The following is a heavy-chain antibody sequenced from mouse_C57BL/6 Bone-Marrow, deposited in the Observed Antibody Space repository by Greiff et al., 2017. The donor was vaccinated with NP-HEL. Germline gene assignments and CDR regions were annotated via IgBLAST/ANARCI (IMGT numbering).Heavy chain of an antibody. D-gene: IGHD1-1*01. J-gene: IGHJ1*03. Sequence: VQLQQSGAELVKPGASVKLSCKASGYTFTSYWMHWVKQRPGQGLEWIGMIHPNSGSTNYNEKFKSKATLTVDKSSSTAYMQLSSLTSEDSAVYYCAVVAHYWYFDVWGTGTTVTVSS. CDR3: AVVAHYWYFDV. V-gene: IGHV1-64*01. CDR1: GYTFTSYW. CDR2: IHPNSGST.